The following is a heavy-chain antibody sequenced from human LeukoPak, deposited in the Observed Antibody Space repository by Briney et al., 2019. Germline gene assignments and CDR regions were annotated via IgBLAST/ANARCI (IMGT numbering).Heavy chain of an antibody. D-gene: IGHD4-17*01. CDR2: IKQNGGEK. J-gene: IGHJ4*02. Sequence: PGGSLRLSCAASGFTLSSYWMIWVGQAPGKGLEWVASIKQNGGEKYYVDSVKGRFTISRDNAKNSLYLQMNSLRDEDTAVYYCARDVPAYGDFYGTSYWGQGTLVTVSS. V-gene: IGHV3-7*01. CDR3: ARDVPAYGDFYGTSY. CDR1: GFTLSSYW.